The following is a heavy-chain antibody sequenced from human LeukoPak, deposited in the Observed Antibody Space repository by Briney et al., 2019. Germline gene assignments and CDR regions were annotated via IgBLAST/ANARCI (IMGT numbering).Heavy chain of an antibody. CDR3: ARVYYASWSGQPLSQHWLDP. CDR2: ISTSGSTI. Sequence: GGSLRLSCAASGFTFSSYEMNWVRQAPGKGLEWVSCISTSGSTIYYADSVKGRFTISRDNAKNSLYLQMNGLRVEDTAVYYCARVYYASWSGQPLSQHWLDPWGQGTLVTVSS. D-gene: IGHD3-3*01. V-gene: IGHV3-48*03. J-gene: IGHJ5*02. CDR1: GFTFSSYE.